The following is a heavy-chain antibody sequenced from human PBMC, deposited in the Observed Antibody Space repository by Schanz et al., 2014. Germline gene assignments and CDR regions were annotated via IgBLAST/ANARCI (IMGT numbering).Heavy chain of an antibody. CDR2: ISGSSSTK. D-gene: IGHD3-9*01. CDR3: AKHVRSLTGNDY. Sequence: EVQLLESGGGLVQPGGSLRLSCAASGITFSGYSMNWVRQAPGKGLEWVSYISGSSSTKYYADSVKGRFTISRDNAKNSLFLQMNSLRADDTAVYYCAKHVRSLTGNDYWGQGTLVTVSS. CDR1: GITFSGYS. J-gene: IGHJ4*02. V-gene: IGHV3-48*04.